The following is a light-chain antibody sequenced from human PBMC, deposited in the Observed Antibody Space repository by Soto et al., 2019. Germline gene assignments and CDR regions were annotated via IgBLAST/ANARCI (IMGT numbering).Light chain of an antibody. Sequence: QSALTQPPSASGSPGQSVTISCTGTSSDVGGYNYVSWYQHHPGKAPKFMIYEVSKRPSGVPDRFSGSKSDNTASLTVSGLQAEDEADYYCSSYAGSNNLVFGGGTQLTVL. CDR2: EVS. V-gene: IGLV2-8*01. CDR3: SSYAGSNNLV. CDR1: SSDVGGYNY. J-gene: IGLJ3*02.